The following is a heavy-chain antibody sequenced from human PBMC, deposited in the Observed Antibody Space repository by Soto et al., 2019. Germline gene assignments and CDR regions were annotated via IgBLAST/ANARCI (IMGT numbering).Heavy chain of an antibody. V-gene: IGHV1-46*03. CDR2: INPSGGST. CDR3: ARDLAGASSSPLRFDP. D-gene: IGHD6-6*01. J-gene: IGHJ5*02. Sequence: ASVKLSCKASGYTFTSYYMHWVRQAPGQGLEWMGIINPSGGSTSYAQKFQGRVTMTRDTSTSTVYMELSSLRSEDTAVYYCARDLAGASSSPLRFDPWGQGTLVTVSS. CDR1: GYTFTSYY.